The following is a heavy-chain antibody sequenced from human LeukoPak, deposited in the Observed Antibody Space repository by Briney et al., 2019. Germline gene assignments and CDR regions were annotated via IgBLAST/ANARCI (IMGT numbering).Heavy chain of an antibody. CDR3: AIIPSYYYDSSGQPGY. CDR2: ISGSGGST. CDR1: GFTFSSYA. V-gene: IGHV3-23*01. Sequence: GGSLRLSCAASGFTFSSYAMNWVRQAPGKGLEWVSAISGSGGSTYYADSVKGRFTISRDNSKNTLYLQMNSLRAEDTAVYYCAIIPSYYYDSSGQPGYWGQGTLVTVSS. D-gene: IGHD3-22*01. J-gene: IGHJ4*02.